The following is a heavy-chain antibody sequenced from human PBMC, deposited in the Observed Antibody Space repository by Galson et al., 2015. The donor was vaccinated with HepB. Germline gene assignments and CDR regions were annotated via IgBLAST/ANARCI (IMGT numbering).Heavy chain of an antibody. V-gene: IGHV3-15*01. D-gene: IGHD3-16*01. CDR3: TTDGSLGRDFWVGMGEYSQRPYYYYYMDV. CDR1: GFTFSNAW. CDR2: IKSKTDGGTT. Sequence: SLRLSCAASGFTFSNAWMSWVRQAPGKGLEWVGRIKSKTDGGTTDYAAPVKGRFTISRDDSKNTLYLQMNSLKTEDTAVYYCTTDGSLGRDFWVGMGEYSQRPYYYYYMDVWGKGTTVTVSS. J-gene: IGHJ6*03.